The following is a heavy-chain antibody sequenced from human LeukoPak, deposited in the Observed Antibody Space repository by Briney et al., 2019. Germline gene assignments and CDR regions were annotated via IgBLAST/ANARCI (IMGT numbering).Heavy chain of an antibody. V-gene: IGHV3-30*02. J-gene: IGHJ4*02. Sequence: GGSLRLSCAASGLTFSTYGMHWVRQAPGKGLEWVAFIRYDGTDKYFADSVKGRFTISRDNSKNTLYLQVNSLRSEDTAVYYCAKDWSNGWYYFDYWGQGTLVTVSS. CDR3: AKDWSNGWYYFDY. CDR2: IRYDGTDK. D-gene: IGHD6-19*01. CDR1: GLTFSTYG.